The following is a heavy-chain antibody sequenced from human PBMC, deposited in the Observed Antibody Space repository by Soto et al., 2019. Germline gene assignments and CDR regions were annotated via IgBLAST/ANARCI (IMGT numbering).Heavy chain of an antibody. CDR3: GRLAGYCTGASCYGHYAMDV. D-gene: IGHD2-8*02. CDR1: GGSFSGYY. Sequence: SETLSLTCAVYGGSFSGYYWTWIRQPPGTGLEWIGEINHSGSTNYNPSLKSRVTISVDTSKNQFSLKLSSVTAADTAVYYCGRLAGYCTGASCYGHYAMDVWGQGTTVTVSS. CDR2: INHSGST. V-gene: IGHV4-34*01. J-gene: IGHJ6*02.